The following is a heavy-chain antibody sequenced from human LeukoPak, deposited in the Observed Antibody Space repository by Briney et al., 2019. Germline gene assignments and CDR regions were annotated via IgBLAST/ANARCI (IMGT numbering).Heavy chain of an antibody. CDR3: AIENGSGSYYTPKYFDY. CDR2: ISAYNGNT. CDR1: GYTFTSYG. J-gene: IGHJ4*02. D-gene: IGHD3-10*01. V-gene: IGHV1-18*01. Sequence: ASVKVSCKASGYTFTSYGISWVRQAPGQGLEWMGWISAYNGNTNYAQKLQGRVTMTTDTSTSTAYMELRSLRSDDTAVYYCAIENGSGSYYTPKYFDYWGQGTLVTVSS.